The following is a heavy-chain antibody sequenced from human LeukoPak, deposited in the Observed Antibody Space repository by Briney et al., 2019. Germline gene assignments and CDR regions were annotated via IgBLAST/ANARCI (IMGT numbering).Heavy chain of an antibody. V-gene: IGHV3-7*01. Sequence: PGGSLRLSCATSGFTFSNYWMSWVRQAPGKGLEWVANIKQDGSEKYYVDSVKGRFTISRDNAKNSLYLQMNSLRVEDTAVYYCARGYSGSYYCDYWGQGTLVTVSS. CDR2: IKQDGSEK. J-gene: IGHJ4*02. CDR1: GFTFSNYW. D-gene: IGHD1-26*01. CDR3: ARGYSGSYYCDY.